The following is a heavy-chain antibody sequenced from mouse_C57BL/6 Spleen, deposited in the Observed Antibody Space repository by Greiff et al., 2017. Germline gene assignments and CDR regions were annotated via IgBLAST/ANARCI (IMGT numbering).Heavy chain of an antibody. Sequence: VQLQQPGAELVKPGASVKMSCKASGYTFTSYWITWVKQRPGQGLEWIGEIYPGSGSTKYNEKFKSKATLTVDPSSSTAYMQLSSRTSEDSAVYYCTRGDYDGGLFAYWGQGTLVTVSA. V-gene: IGHV1-55*01. CDR3: TRGDYDGGLFAY. CDR1: GYTFTSYW. CDR2: IYPGSGST. D-gene: IGHD2-4*01. J-gene: IGHJ3*01.